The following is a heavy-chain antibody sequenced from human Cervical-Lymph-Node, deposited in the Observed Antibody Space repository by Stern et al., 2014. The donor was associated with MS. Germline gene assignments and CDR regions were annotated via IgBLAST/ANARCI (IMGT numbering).Heavy chain of an antibody. CDR2: INPSGGFT. J-gene: IGHJ3*02. CDR3: ASARNTAFDI. V-gene: IGHV1-46*03. CDR1: EYTLSSFF. Sequence: QLVQSGAEVKKPGASVQVSCKASEYTLSSFFMHWIRQAPGQGLEWMGVINPSGGFTTYAQRFQGRFTMTRDTSTSTVFMKLSSLTSEDTAVYYCASARNTAFDIWGQGTSVIVSS.